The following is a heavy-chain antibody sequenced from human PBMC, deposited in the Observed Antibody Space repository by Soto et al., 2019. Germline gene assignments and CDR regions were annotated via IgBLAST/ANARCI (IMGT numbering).Heavy chain of an antibody. CDR3: TTDLGQVPRKIHLWSPTEYYYYGMDV. D-gene: IGHD5-18*01. CDR1: GFTFSNTW. V-gene: IGHV3-15*07. J-gene: IGHJ6*02. CDR2: IKSKTDGGTT. Sequence: EVQLVESGGGLVKPGGSLRLSCAASGFTFSNTWMNWVRQAPGKGLEWVGRIKSKTDGGTTDYAAPVKGRFIISRDDSKNKLYLQMNSLKTEDTAVYYCTTDLGQVPRKIHLWSPTEYYYYGMDVWGQGATVTVSS.